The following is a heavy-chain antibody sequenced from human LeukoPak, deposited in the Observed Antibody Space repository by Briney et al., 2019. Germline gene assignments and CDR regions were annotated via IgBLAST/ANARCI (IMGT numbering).Heavy chain of an antibody. Sequence: GRSLRLSCAASGFTFSSYAMHWVRQAPGKGLEWVAVISYDGSNKYYADSVKGRFTISRDNSKNTLYLQMNSLRAEDTAVYYCARETLGYFDYWGQGTLVTVSS. CDR3: ARETLGYFDY. CDR2: ISYDGSNK. V-gene: IGHV3-30-3*01. D-gene: IGHD7-27*01. J-gene: IGHJ4*02. CDR1: GFTFSSYA.